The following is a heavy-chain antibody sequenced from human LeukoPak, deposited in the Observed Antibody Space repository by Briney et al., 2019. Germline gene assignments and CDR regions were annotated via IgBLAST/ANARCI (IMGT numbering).Heavy chain of an antibody. J-gene: IGHJ4*02. CDR1: GGTFSSYA. CDR3: ASAIGIAAAGTFFDY. D-gene: IGHD6-13*01. Sequence: SVKVSCKASGGTFSSYAISWVRQAPGQGLEWMGGIIPIFGTASYAQKFQGRVTITTDESTSTAYMELSSLRSEDTAVYYCASAIGIAAAGTFFDYWRQGTLVTVSS. V-gene: IGHV1-69*05. CDR2: IIPIFGTA.